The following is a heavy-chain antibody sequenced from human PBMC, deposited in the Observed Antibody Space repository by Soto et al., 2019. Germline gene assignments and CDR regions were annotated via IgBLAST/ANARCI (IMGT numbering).Heavy chain of an antibody. Sequence: VQVVESGGGLVQPGGSLRLSCAASGFSVSSYYMSWFRQAPGKGLEWVSVIYRGGDIYYEDSVKGRFPTPRDISRKSLDVQMNSLRVEDTAVYYCARDRRDGDTMWGQGVVVTVSS. D-gene: IGHD3-3*01. CDR3: ARDRRDGDTM. CDR1: GFSVSSYY. CDR2: IYRGGDI. J-gene: IGHJ4*02. V-gene: IGHV3-66*01.